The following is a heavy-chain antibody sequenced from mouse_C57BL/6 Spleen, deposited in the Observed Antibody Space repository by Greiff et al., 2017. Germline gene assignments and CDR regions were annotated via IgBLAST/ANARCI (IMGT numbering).Heavy chain of an antibody. CDR1: GYTFTSYW. Sequence: QVQLQQPGAELVMPGASVKLSCKASGYTFTSYWMHWVKQRPGQGLEWIGEIDPSDSYTNYNQKFKGKSTLTVDKSSRTAYMQLISLTSEDSAVYYCARRGVEDYWGQGTTLTVSS. CDR3: ARRGVEDY. J-gene: IGHJ2*01. CDR2: IDPSDSYT. D-gene: IGHD1-1*01. V-gene: IGHV1-69*01.